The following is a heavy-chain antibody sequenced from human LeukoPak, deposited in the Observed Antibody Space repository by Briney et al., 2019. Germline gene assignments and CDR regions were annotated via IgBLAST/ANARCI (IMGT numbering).Heavy chain of an antibody. J-gene: IGHJ5*02. CDR3: AREGGYYGSGSYNWFDP. D-gene: IGHD3-10*01. CDR2: IYTSGST. Sequence: SETLSLTCTVSGGSISSYYWSWIRQPAGKGLEWIGRIYTSGSTNYNPSLKSRVTMSVDTSKNQFSLKLSSVTAADTAVYYCAREGGYYGSGSYNWFDPWGQGTLVTVSS. V-gene: IGHV4-4*07. CDR1: GGSISSYY.